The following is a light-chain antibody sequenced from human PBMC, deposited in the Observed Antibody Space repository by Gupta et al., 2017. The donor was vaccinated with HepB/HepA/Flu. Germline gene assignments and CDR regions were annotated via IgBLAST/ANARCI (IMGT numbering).Light chain of an antibody. J-gene: IGKJ1*01. CDR2: AAS. CDR1: RTIANY. V-gene: IGKV1-27*01. Sequence: DIQVTQSPSSLSASVGDRVTITCRTSRTIANYLAWYQQEPGKAPKLLIYAASTLQSGVPSRFSGSGSGTEFTLTISILQPEDVATYYCQKYNSAPRTFGQGTKVAIK. CDR3: QKYNSAPRT.